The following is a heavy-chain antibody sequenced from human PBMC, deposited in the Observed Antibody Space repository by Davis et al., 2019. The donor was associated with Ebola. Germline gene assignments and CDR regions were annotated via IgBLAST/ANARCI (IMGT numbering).Heavy chain of an antibody. CDR1: GYSISSGYY. CDR3: ARDPRIITYYDFWSGYYGPGWFDP. D-gene: IGHD3-3*01. V-gene: IGHV4-38-2*02. Sequence: PSETLSLTCTVSGYSISSGYYWGWIRQPPGKGLEWIGSIYHSGSTYYNPSLKSRVTISVDTSKNQFSLKLSSVTAADTAVYYCARDPRIITYYDFWSGYYGPGWFDPWGQGTLVTVSS. CDR2: IYHSGST. J-gene: IGHJ5*02.